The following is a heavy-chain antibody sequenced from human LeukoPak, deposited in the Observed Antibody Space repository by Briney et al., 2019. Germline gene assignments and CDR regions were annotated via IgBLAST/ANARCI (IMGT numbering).Heavy chain of an antibody. J-gene: IGHJ4*02. CDR2: IKQDGSEK. D-gene: IGHD4-23*01. CDR1: GFILSSHW. CDR3: ARDLASDNGDYSWGPDY. Sequence: PGGSPRLSCAASGFILSSHWMSWVRQAPGKGLEWVANIKQDGSEKYYVGSVKGRFTISRDNAKNSLYLQMNSLRVEDTAVYYCARDLASDNGDYSWGPDYWGQGTLVTVSS. V-gene: IGHV3-7*01.